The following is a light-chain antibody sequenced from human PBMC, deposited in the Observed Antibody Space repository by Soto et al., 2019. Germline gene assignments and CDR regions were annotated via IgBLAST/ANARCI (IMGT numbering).Light chain of an antibody. V-gene: IGKV3-15*01. CDR3: HHYNFCPT. Sequence: EIVMTQSPATLSVSPGERATLSCRASQSVSTNLAWYQQKPGQSPRLLIYGTSTRATGVPARFSGGGSGTEFTLTINILQSEVFAVYFCHHYNFCPTFGQGTKVECK. CDR2: GTS. CDR1: QSVSTN. J-gene: IGKJ1*01.